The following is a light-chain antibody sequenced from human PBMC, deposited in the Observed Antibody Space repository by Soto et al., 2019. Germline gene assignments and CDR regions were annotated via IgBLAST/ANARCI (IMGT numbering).Light chain of an antibody. CDR3: QQYGSSLCT. V-gene: IGKV3-20*01. CDR2: GAS. J-gene: IGKJ3*01. Sequence: EIVLTQSPGTLSLSPGERATLSCRASQSVSSSYLAWYQQKPGQAPRLLIYGASSRATGIPDRFSGSGSGTDFTLTISRLEPEDFAVYYCQQYGSSLCTFGPGPKVDVK. CDR1: QSVSSSY.